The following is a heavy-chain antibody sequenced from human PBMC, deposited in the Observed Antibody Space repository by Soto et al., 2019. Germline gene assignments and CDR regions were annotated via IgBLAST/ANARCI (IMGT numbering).Heavy chain of an antibody. D-gene: IGHD3-9*01. V-gene: IGHV4-30-2*01. CDR1: SGSIHNDDYS. J-gene: IGHJ4*02. Sequence: SETLSLTCVVSSGSIHNDDYSWGWIRQQPGQGLEWIGYMHHSGNNFFSPSLRSRVTMSLDRSKSHFSLNLRSMTAADTAVYFCTTFHSRRYFDNYWGQGTLVTVSS. CDR2: MHHSGNN. CDR3: TTFHSRRYFDNY.